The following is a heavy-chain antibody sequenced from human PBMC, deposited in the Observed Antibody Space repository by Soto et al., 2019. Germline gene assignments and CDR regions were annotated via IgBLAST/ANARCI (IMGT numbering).Heavy chain of an antibody. Sequence: QVQLVESGGGVVQPGRSLRLSCAASGFTFSSYGMHWVRQAPGKGLEWVAVISYGGSNKYYADSVKGRFTISRDNSKNTLYLQKSNLRAEDMGVYYCAKDNCISTSCYRLYNWFDPWGQGTLVTVSS. V-gene: IGHV3-30*18. J-gene: IGHJ5*02. CDR3: AKDNCISTSCYRLYNWFDP. CDR1: GFTFSSYG. D-gene: IGHD2-2*01. CDR2: ISYGGSNK.